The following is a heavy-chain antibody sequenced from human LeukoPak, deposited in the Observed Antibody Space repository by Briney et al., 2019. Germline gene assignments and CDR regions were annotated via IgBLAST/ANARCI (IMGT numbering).Heavy chain of an antibody. CDR3: ARASGDSSGYYYRPFRY. J-gene: IGHJ4*02. Sequence: SETLSLTCTVSGGSISSSSYYWGWIRQPPGKGLEWIGSIYYSGSTYYNPSLKSRVTISVDTSKNQFSLKLSSVTAADTAVYYCARASGDSSGYYYRPFRYWGQGTLVTVSS. CDR1: GGSISSSSYY. V-gene: IGHV4-39*07. D-gene: IGHD3-22*01. CDR2: IYYSGST.